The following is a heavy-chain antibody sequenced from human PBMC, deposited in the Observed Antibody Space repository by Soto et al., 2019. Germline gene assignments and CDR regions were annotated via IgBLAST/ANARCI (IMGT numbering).Heavy chain of an antibody. CDR3: ASCIAARPVYYYYGMDV. D-gene: IGHD6-6*01. CDR2: INHSGST. J-gene: IGHJ6*02. Sequence: SETLSLTCAVYGGSFSGYYWSWIRQPPGKGLEWIGEINHSGSTNYNPSLKSRVTISVDTSKNQFSLKLSSVTAADTAVYYCASCIAARPVYYYYGMDVWGQGTTVTVSS. CDR1: GGSFSGYY. V-gene: IGHV4-34*01.